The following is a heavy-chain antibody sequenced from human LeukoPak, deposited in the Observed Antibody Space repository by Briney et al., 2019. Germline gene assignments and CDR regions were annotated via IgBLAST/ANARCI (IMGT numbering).Heavy chain of an antibody. D-gene: IGHD3-22*01. CDR1: GGSISSSSYY. Sequence: SETLSLTCTVSGGSISSSSYYWGWIRQPPGKGLEWIGSIYYSGSTYYNPSLKSRVTISVDTSKNQFSLKLSSVTAADTAVYYCARLSALRTYESSGYFYVGYFDAFDIWGQGTMVSVSS. J-gene: IGHJ3*02. CDR2: IYYSGST. CDR3: ARLSALRTYESSGYFYVGYFDAFDI. V-gene: IGHV4-39*01.